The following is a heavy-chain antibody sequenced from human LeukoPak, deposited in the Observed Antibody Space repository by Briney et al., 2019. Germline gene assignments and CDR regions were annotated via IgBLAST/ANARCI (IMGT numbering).Heavy chain of an antibody. V-gene: IGHV2-70*11. CDR3: ARIRGYCSGGSCPTRYKYYYYYMDV. Sequence: SGPALVKPTQTPTLTCTFSGFSLSTSGMCVSWIRQPPGKALEWLARIDWDDDKYYSTSLKTRLTISKDTSKNQVVLTMTNMDPVDTATYYCARIRGYCSGGSCPTRYKYYYYYMDVWGKGTTVTVSS. CDR2: IDWDDDK. J-gene: IGHJ6*03. CDR1: GFSLSTSGMC. D-gene: IGHD2-15*01.